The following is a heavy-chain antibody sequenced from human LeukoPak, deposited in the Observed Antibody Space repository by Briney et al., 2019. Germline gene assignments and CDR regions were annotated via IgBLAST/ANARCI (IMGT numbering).Heavy chain of an antibody. V-gene: IGHV4-30-2*01. D-gene: IGHD4-23*01. CDR1: GGSISSGGYS. CDR3: ARVVTPGYYFDY. CDR2: IYHSGST. J-gene: IGHJ4*02. Sequence: SETLSLTCAVSGGSISSGGYSWSWIRQPPGKGLEWIGYIYHSGSTYYNPSLKSRVTISVDRSKNQFSLKLSSVTAADTAVYYCARVVTPGYYFDYWGQGTLVTVSS.